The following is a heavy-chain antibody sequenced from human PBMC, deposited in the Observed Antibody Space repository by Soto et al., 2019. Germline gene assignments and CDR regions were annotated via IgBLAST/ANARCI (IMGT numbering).Heavy chain of an antibody. CDR1: GFTFSSYG. CDR2: ISYDGSNK. J-gene: IGHJ6*03. Sequence: PGGSLRLSCAASGFTFSSYGMHWVRQAPGKGLEWVAVISYDGSNKYYADSVKGRFTISRDNSKNTLYLQMNSLRAEDTAVYYCAKDLFYGSGSYYRPLNRYYYYYMDVWGKGTTVTVSS. CDR3: AKDLFYGSGSYYRPLNRYYYYYMDV. V-gene: IGHV3-30*18. D-gene: IGHD3-10*01.